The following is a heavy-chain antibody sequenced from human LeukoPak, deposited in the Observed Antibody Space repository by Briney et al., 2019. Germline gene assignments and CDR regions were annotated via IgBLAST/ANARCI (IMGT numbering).Heavy chain of an antibody. CDR1: GLTFSTNA. Sequence: KSGGSLRLSYLTSGLTFSTNAMSWVRQAPGKGLEWISGISGSGASTYYADSVTGRFTIPRDNSRNTLYLQMNSLRAEDTAVYYCVRDLRSADYWGQGTLVIVSS. V-gene: IGHV3-23*01. CDR2: ISGSGAST. CDR3: VRDLRSADY. D-gene: IGHD3-10*02. J-gene: IGHJ4*02.